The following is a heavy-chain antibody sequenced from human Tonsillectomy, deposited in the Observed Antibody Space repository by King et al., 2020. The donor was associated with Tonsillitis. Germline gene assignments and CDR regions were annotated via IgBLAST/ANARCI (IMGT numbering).Heavy chain of an antibody. CDR1: GFTFSDSP. CDR3: VKDFPVLLPPPRTTGFDP. J-gene: IGHJ5*02. V-gene: IGHV3-64D*06. D-gene: IGHD1-26*01. Sequence: VQLVQSGGGLVQPGGSLRLSCSASGFTFSDSPMHWVRQAPGKGLEYISVISNNGGSAYYADSVKGRFTISRDNSKNTLYLQMRSLRAEDTALYFCVKDFPVLLPPPRTTGFDPWGQGTLVTVSS. CDR2: ISNNGGSA.